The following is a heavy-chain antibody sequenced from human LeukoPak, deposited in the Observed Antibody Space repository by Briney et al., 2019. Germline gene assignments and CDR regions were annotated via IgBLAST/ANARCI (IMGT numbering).Heavy chain of an antibody. CDR1: GFSFSPYD. D-gene: IGHD6-19*01. V-gene: IGHV3-30*02. Sequence: GGSLSLSCAGSGFSFSPYDMLWVRQAPGKGLEWVAVIRDDGSSEYYADSVIGRLTMSRDKSKIMVYLQRNSLRIDDTAIYYCARDDGPWLATGFDYWGQGALVTVSP. CDR2: IRDDGSSE. CDR3: ARDDGPWLATGFDY. J-gene: IGHJ4*02.